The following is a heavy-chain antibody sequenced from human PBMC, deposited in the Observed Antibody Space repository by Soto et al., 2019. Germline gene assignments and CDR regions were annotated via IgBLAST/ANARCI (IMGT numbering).Heavy chain of an antibody. D-gene: IGHD1-26*01. CDR1: GLSLSTSGEA. CDR3: AHDVSWSPAGWVAP. J-gene: IGHJ5*02. CDR2: IYWDDDK. V-gene: IGHV2-5*02. Sequence: QITLKASGPTLVKPTQTLTLTCTFSGLSLSTSGEAVGGIRQPPGKALEWLALIYWDDDKRYNPTLKTRLTITKDTSKTQVVRALTSIDAVDTATYYFAHDVSWSPAGWVAPWGQGILVTVSS.